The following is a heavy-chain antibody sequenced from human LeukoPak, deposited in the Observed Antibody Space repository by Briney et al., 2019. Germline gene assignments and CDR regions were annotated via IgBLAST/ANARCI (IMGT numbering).Heavy chain of an antibody. CDR3: ARGQGTYQPLLDY. Sequence: SETLSLTCTVSGGSISSYYWSWIRQPPAKGLEWIGYIYYSGSTNYNPSLKSRVTISVDTSKNQFSLKLSSVTAADTAVYYCARGQGTYQPLLDYWGQGTLVTVSS. J-gene: IGHJ4*02. CDR2: IYYSGST. CDR1: GGSISSYY. D-gene: IGHD2-2*01. V-gene: IGHV4-59*01.